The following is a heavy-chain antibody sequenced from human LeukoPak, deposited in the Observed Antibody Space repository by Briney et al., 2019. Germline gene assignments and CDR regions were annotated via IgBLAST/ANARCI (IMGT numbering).Heavy chain of an antibody. CDR2: ISGSGGRT. CDR1: GFTFSNYA. D-gene: IGHD3-10*01. J-gene: IGHJ4*02. Sequence: PGGSLRLSCAPSGAASGFTFSNYAMTWVRQPPGKGLEWVSAISGSGGRTSYADSVKGRFTISRDNSKNTLYLQMNSLRPEDTAVYFCAKGPRNFASGTFYFDYWGQGTLVPVSS. CDR3: AKGPRNFASGTFYFDY. V-gene: IGHV3-23*01.